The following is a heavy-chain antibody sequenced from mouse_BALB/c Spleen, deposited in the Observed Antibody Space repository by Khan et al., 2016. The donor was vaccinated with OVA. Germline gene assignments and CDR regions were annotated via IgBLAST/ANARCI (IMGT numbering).Heavy chain of an antibody. J-gene: IGHJ3*01. Sequence: QVQLKESGAELARPGASVKLSCKASGYTFTDYYINWVKQRTGQGLEWIGEISPGSGDTYYNERFKGKATLTADKSSSPAYMQLSSLTSEASAGYFCARRNYFGYTFAYWGQGTLVTVSA. V-gene: IGHV1-77*01. D-gene: IGHD1-2*01. CDR2: ISPGSGDT. CDR3: ARRNYFGYTFAY. CDR1: GYTFTDYY.